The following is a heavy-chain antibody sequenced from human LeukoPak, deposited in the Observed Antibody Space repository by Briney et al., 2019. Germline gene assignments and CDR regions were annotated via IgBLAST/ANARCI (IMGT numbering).Heavy chain of an antibody. CDR3: AKGGKYQRNWFDP. CDR1: GFTFSTYG. D-gene: IGHD2-2*01. J-gene: IGHJ5*02. CDR2: ISGSGGST. V-gene: IGHV3-23*01. Sequence: PGGSLRLSCAASGFTFSTYGMSWVRQAPGKGLEWVSAISGSGGSTYYADSVKGRFTISRDNSKNTLYLQMNSLRAEDTAVYYCAKGGKYQRNWFDPWGQGTLVTVSS.